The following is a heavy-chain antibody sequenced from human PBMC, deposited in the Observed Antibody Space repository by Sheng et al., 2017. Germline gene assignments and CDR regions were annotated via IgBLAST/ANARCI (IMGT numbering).Heavy chain of an antibody. D-gene: IGHD1-26*01. CDR2: IYYSGST. Sequence: QLQLQESGPGLVKPSETLSLTCTVSGGSISSSSYYWGWIRQPPGKGLEWIGSIYYSGSTYYNPSLKSRVTISVDTSKNQFSLKLSSVTAADTAVYYCARDNRVRELPSDYWGQGTLVTVSS. CDR3: ARDNRVRELPSDY. CDR1: GGSISSSSYY. J-gene: IGHJ4*02. V-gene: IGHV4-39*07.